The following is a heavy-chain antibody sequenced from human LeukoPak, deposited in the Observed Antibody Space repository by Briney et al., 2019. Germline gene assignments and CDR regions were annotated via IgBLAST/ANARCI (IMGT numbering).Heavy chain of an antibody. D-gene: IGHD3-9*01. CDR3: ARGNILTGYCFDF. J-gene: IGHJ4*02. Sequence: SETLSLTCTVYGGSITGYYWSWIRQTPGRGLEWVGEIHYTGATSYNPSLKSRATISTDTSKNQFSLRLSSVTAADTAVYYCARGNILTGYCFDFWGQGALVTVSS. CDR2: IHYTGAT. CDR1: GGSITGYY. V-gene: IGHV4-34*01.